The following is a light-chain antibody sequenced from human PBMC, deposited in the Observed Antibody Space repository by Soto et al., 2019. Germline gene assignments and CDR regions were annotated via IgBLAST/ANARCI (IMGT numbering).Light chain of an antibody. Sequence: DIVMTQSPASLSVSPGETATLSCRASQSISNSLAWYQQKPGQAPSLLIYGASTRATGIPARFSGSGSGTEFSLTISSLQSEDSALYYCQHYNNWPPRTFGQGTKLEIK. J-gene: IGKJ2*01. CDR1: QSISNS. V-gene: IGKV3-15*01. CDR3: QHYNNWPPRT. CDR2: GAS.